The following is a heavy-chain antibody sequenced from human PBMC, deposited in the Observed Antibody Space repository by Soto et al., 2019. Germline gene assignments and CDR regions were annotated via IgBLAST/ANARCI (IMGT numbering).Heavy chain of an antibody. V-gene: IGHV3-7*04. D-gene: IGHD2-15*01. J-gene: IGHJ3*02. CDR2: IKEDGSER. CDR3: ARGGFRARDAFDI. CDR1: GFNFGLYW. Sequence: EVQLVQSGGGLVQPGGSLRLSCATSGFNFGLYWMTWVRQAPGKGLEWVAAIKEDGSERRYVDSGRGRFTISRDNAKKSLDLEMNSLTDDDTSTYYCARGGFRARDAFDIWGQGTTVTVS.